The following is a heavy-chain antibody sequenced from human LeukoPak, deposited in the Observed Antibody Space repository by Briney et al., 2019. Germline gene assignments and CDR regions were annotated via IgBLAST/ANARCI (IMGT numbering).Heavy chain of an antibody. D-gene: IGHD3-9*01. Sequence: GGSLRLSCTASGFTFGDYAMSWVRQAPGKGLEWVGFIRSKAYGGTTEYAASVKGRFTISRDDSKSIAYLQMNSLKTEDTAVYYCTRVATLRYFDWSTDPGDYWGQGTLVTVSS. CDR3: TRVATLRYFDWSTDPGDY. J-gene: IGHJ4*02. CDR2: IRSKAYGGTT. V-gene: IGHV3-49*04. CDR1: GFTFGDYA.